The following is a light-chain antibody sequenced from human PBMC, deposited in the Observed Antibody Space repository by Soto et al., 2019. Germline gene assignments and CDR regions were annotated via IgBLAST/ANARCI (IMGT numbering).Light chain of an antibody. CDR2: LGS. V-gene: IGKV2-28*01. Sequence: DIVMTQSPLSLPVTPAEPASISCRSSQGLLHSNGYNYLDWYLQKPGQSPQLLIYLGSNRASGVPDRFSGSGSGTDFTLKISRVEAEDVGVYYCMQPLQSWTFGQGTKVDIK. J-gene: IGKJ1*01. CDR3: MQPLQSWT. CDR1: QGLLHSNGYNY.